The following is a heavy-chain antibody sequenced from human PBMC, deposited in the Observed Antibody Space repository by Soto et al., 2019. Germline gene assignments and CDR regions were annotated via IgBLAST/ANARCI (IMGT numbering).Heavy chain of an antibody. CDR1: GFTFSSYS. J-gene: IGHJ6*02. D-gene: IGHD3-3*01. CDR3: ARAYYDVWSGYLLSGMDV. V-gene: IGHV3-21*01. CDR2: ISSSSSYI. Sequence: EVQLVESGGGLVKPGGSLRLSCAASGFTFSSYSMNWVRQAPGKGLEWVSSISSSSSYIYYADSVKGRFTISRDNAKNSLYLQMNSLRAEDTAVYYCARAYYDVWSGYLLSGMDVWGQGTTVTVSS.